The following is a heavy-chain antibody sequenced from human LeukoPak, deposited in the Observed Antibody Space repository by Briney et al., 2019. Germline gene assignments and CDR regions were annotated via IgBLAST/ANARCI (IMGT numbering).Heavy chain of an antibody. CDR2: INPNSGGT. D-gene: IGHD2-21*01. CDR3: AREACGGDCSELDY. Sequence: ASVKVPCKASGYTFTGYYMHWVRQAPGQGLEWMGWINPNSGGTNYAQKFQGRVTMTRDTSISTAYMELSRLRSDDTAVYYCAREACGGDCSELDYWGQGTLVTVSS. J-gene: IGHJ4*02. CDR1: GYTFTGYY. V-gene: IGHV1-2*02.